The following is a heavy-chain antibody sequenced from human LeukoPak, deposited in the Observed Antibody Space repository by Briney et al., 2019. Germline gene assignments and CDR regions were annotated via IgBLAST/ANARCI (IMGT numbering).Heavy chain of an antibody. CDR3: ARGATAWVHFDS. Sequence: SETLSLTCTVSGGSISSSYWSWIRQPPGKGLEWIGYIYNSGSTSYNASLKSRVTISLDTSKNQFSLRQSSVTAADTAVYYCARGATAWVHFDSWGQGTLVTVSS. V-gene: IGHV4-59*01. D-gene: IGHD1-26*01. CDR2: IYNSGST. J-gene: IGHJ4*02. CDR1: GGSISSSY.